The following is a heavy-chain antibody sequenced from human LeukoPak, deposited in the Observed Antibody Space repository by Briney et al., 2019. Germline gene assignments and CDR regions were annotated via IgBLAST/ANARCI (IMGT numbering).Heavy chain of an antibody. J-gene: IGHJ3*02. CDR1: GFTFSSYA. V-gene: IGHV3-23*01. CDR2: ISGSGGST. CDR3: AKDSADYLWFGELKPDAFDI. D-gene: IGHD3-10*01. Sequence: PGGSLRLSCAASGFTFSSYAMSRVRQAPGKGLECVSAISGSGGSTYYADSVKGRFTISRDNSKNTLYLQMNSLRAEDTAVYYCAKDSADYLWFGELKPDAFDIWGQGTMVTVSS.